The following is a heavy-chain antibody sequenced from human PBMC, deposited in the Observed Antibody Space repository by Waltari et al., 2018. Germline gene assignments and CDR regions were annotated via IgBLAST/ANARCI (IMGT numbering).Heavy chain of an antibody. CDR2: IIPIFGTA. Sequence: QVQLVQSGAEVKKPGYSVKVSCKASGGTFSRYANSWVRQAPGQGLEWMGGIIPIFGTANYAQKFQCRVTITTDESTSTAYMELSSLRSEDTAVYYCARPLGEGSGSPSDAFDIWGQGTMVTVSS. D-gene: IGHD3-10*01. CDR1: GGTFSRYA. CDR3: ARPLGEGSGSPSDAFDI. J-gene: IGHJ3*02. V-gene: IGHV1-69*05.